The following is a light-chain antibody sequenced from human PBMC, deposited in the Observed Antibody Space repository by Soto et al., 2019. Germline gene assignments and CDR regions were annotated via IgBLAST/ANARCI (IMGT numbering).Light chain of an antibody. J-gene: IGKJ4*01. Sequence: DIHLTQSPASLSASVGDRVTITCRASQAITNNLAWYQQKPGNPPTRLIYEESTLHGGVPSRFSGGKVGTQFNLTIDSLQPEDFATYYCQQVKSYPRTFGGRTKVEIK. CDR1: QAITNN. V-gene: IGKV1-9*01. CDR2: EES. CDR3: QQVKSYPRT.